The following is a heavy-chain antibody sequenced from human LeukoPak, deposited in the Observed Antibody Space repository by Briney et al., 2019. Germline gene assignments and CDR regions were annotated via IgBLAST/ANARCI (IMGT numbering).Heavy chain of an antibody. J-gene: IGHJ6*03. CDR1: GFTFSSYA. CDR3: AKDPVRDYYYYYYMDV. CDR2: ISGGGAST. Sequence: GGSLRLSCAASGFTFSSYAMNWVRQAPGKGLEWVSAISGGGASTYYADSVKGRFTISRDNSKNTLYLQMNNLRAEDTAVYYRAKDPVRDYYYYYYMDVWGKGSTVTVSS. V-gene: IGHV3-23*01. D-gene: IGHD2-2*01.